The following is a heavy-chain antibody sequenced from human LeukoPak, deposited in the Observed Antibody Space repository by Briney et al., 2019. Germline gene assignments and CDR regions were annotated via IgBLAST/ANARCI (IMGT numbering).Heavy chain of an antibody. V-gene: IGHV4-39*01. CDR3: ARGRLLWFGEAGWFDP. Sequence: KSSETLSLTCTVSGGSISSSSYFWGWIRQPPGKGLEWIGSISNSGSTYYNPSLKSRVIVSVDTSNNQFSLKLTSVTAADTAVYYCARGRLLWFGEAGWFDPWGQGTLVTVSS. J-gene: IGHJ5*02. CDR2: ISNSGST. CDR1: GGSISSSSYF. D-gene: IGHD3-10*01.